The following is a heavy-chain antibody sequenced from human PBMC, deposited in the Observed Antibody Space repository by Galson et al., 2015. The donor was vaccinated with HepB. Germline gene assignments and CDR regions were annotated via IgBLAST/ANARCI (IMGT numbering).Heavy chain of an antibody. CDR3: AREHYYDSSGSYIGAFDF. CDR1: GFTFSYFW. V-gene: IGHV3-7*03. J-gene: IGHJ3*01. Sequence: SLRLSCAASGFTFSYFWMSWVRQAPGKGLEWVANINLDGSERYYVDSVKGRFTISSDNAQNSLYLQMNSLRAEDTAVYYCAREHYYDSSGSYIGAFDFWGQGTMVTVSS. D-gene: IGHD3-22*01. CDR2: INLDGSER.